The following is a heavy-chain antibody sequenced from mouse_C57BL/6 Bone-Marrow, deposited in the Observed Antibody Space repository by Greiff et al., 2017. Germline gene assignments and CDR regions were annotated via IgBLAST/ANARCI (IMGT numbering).Heavy chain of an antibody. V-gene: IGHV1-52*01. CDR1: GYTFTSYW. D-gene: IGHD2-4*01. J-gene: IGHJ4*01. CDR2: IDPSDSET. Sequence: QVQLQQPGAELVRPGSSVKLSCKASGYTFTSYWMHWVKQRPIQGLEWIGNIDPSDSETHYNQKFKDKAILTVDKSSSTAYMQLSSLTSEDSAVYYCARYDYDGYYAMDYWGQGTSVTVSS. CDR3: ARYDYDGYYAMDY.